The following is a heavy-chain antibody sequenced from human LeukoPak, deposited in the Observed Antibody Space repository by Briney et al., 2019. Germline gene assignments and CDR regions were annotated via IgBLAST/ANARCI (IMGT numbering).Heavy chain of an antibody. CDR2: ISWNSGSI. Sequence: GRSLRLSCAASGFTFDDYAMHWVRQAPGKGLEWVSGISWNSGSIGYADSVKGRFTISRDNAKNSLYLQMNSLRAEDTAVYYCARDRGWFGESPDAFDIWGQGTMVTVSS. V-gene: IGHV3-9*01. CDR1: GFTFDDYA. D-gene: IGHD3-10*01. CDR3: ARDRGWFGESPDAFDI. J-gene: IGHJ3*02.